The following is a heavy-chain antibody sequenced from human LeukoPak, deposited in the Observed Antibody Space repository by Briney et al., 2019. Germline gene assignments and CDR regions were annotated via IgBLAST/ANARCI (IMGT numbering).Heavy chain of an antibody. J-gene: IGHJ6*03. CDR3: TRSRYSSAWYPSSLVPPDKNFHDYYMDV. D-gene: IGHD6-13*01. CDR1: GDSVSSDNAA. Sequence: SQTLSLTCAISGDSVSSDNAAWNWIRQSPSRGLEWLGRTYYRSRRYNEYAPSVKGRMTINADTSKKQFSLHLNSVTPEDTAVYYCTRSRYSSAWYPSSLVPPDKNFHDYYMDVWGKGTTVTVSS. V-gene: IGHV6-1*01. CDR2: TYYRSRRYN.